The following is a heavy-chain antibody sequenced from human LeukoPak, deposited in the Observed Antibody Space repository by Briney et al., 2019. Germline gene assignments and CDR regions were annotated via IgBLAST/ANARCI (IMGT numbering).Heavy chain of an antibody. J-gene: IGHJ2*01. D-gene: IGHD3-9*01. CDR1: GGSISSGSYY. V-gene: IGHV4-61*02. CDR2: MYSSGST. Sequence: SQTLSLTCTVSGGSISSGSYYWSWIRQPAGRGLEWLARMYSSGSTNYHPSRKSRVTISLDTSKNQFSLKLSSVTAADTAVYYCARQYSDILTGDHRGELYWYFDLWGRGTLVTV. CDR3: ARQYSDILTGDHRGELYWYFDL.